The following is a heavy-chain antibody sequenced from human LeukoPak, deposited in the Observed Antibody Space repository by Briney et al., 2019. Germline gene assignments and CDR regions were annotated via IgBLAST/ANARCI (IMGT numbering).Heavy chain of an antibody. D-gene: IGHD6-19*01. Sequence: PSETLSLTCTVSGGSISSYYWSWIRQPPGKGLEWIGYIYYSGSTNYNPSLKSRVTISVDTSKNQFSLKLSSVTAADTAVYYCARRLSSSGWGDWYFDLWGRGTLVTVSS. CDR2: IYYSGST. CDR1: GGSISSYY. J-gene: IGHJ2*01. V-gene: IGHV4-59*08. CDR3: ARRLSSSGWGDWYFDL.